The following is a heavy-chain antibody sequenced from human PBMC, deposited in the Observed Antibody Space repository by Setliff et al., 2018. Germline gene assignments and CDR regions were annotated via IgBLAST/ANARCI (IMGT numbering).Heavy chain of an antibody. Sequence: GGSLRLSCAASGFSFSNYAMHWVRQAPGKGLEWVAVISYDGINKYYADSVRGRFTISRDNSKNTLYLQMNGLRAEDTAIYYCATSDYGDYFIADVWGKGTTVTVSS. CDR3: ATSDYGDYFIADV. CDR2: ISYDGINK. V-gene: IGHV3-30*07. D-gene: IGHD4-17*01. CDR1: GFSFSNYA. J-gene: IGHJ6*04.